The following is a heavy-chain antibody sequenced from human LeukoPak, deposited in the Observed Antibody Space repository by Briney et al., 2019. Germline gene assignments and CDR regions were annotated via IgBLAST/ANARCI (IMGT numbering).Heavy chain of an antibody. V-gene: IGHV1-18*01. J-gene: IGHJ4*02. Sequence: ASVKVSCKASGYTFTSYGISWVRQAPGQGLEWMGWISAYSGNTNYAQKLQGRVTMTTDTSTSTAYMELRSLRSDDTAVYYCARDPSYSGHDNFDYWGQGTLVTVSS. D-gene: IGHD5-12*01. CDR3: ARDPSYSGHDNFDY. CDR2: ISAYSGNT. CDR1: GYTFTSYG.